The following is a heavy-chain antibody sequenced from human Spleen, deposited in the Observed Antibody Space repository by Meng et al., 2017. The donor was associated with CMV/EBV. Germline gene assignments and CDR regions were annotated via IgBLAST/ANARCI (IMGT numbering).Heavy chain of an antibody. CDR3: ARERRSGYGDYPRYFDY. CDR1: FTFSLYA. V-gene: IGHV3-30-3*01. CDR2: ISYDGSNK. J-gene: IGHJ4*02. D-gene: IGHD4-17*01. Sequence: FTFSLYAMPWVRQAPGKGLEWVAVISYDGSNKYYADSVKGRFTISRDNSKNTLYLQMNSLRAEDTAVYYCARERRSGYGDYPRYFDYWGQGTLVTVSS.